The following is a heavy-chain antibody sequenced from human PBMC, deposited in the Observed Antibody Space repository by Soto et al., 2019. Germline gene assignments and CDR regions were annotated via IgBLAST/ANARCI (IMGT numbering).Heavy chain of an antibody. Sequence: QVQVVESGGGVVQPGRSLRLSCTASGFTFSGHAMHWVRQAPGKGLEWVAQIWYDGSNKYYADSVKGRFTISRDNSKITLYVQMDSLRVEDTAVYYCARDGQSLAPYALDVWGQGTSVTVSS. V-gene: IGHV3-33*01. CDR3: ARDGQSLAPYALDV. J-gene: IGHJ6*02. CDR2: IWYDGSNK. CDR1: GFTFSGHA. D-gene: IGHD6-19*01.